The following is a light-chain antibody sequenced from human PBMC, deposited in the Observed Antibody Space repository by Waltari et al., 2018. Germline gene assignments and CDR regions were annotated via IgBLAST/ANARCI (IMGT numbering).Light chain of an antibody. CDR2: SNS. V-gene: IGLV1-51*01. CDR1: PSTLGANH. Sequence: QSVLTQPPSVAAAPGQQVTISCSGSPSTLGANHVSWYQRLPGKDPRLLIFSNSERPSGIPDRFYGSKSDTSATLGITGLQTGDEADYYCATWDRILSAVIIGGGTKLTVL. CDR3: ATWDRILSAVI. J-gene: IGLJ2*01.